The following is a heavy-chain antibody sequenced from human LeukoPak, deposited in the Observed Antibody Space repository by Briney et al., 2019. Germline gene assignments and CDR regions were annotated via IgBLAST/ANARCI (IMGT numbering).Heavy chain of an antibody. CDR2: ISWDGGST. D-gene: IGHD6-6*01. Sequence: GGSLRLSCAASGFTFDDYAMHWVRQAPGKGLEWVSLISWDGGSTYYADPVKGRFTISRDNSKNSLYLQMNSLRAEDTALYYCAKGLSSSGGDWFDPWGQGTLVTVSS. V-gene: IGHV3-43D*03. J-gene: IGHJ5*02. CDR1: GFTFDDYA. CDR3: AKGLSSSGGDWFDP.